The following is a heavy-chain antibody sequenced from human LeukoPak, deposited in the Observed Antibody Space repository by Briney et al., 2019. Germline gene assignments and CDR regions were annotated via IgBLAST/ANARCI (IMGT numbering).Heavy chain of an antibody. CDR1: GYTFSDYY. CDR3: AREGGVGPTAPPDYYSYQNDV. V-gene: IGHV1-2*06. J-gene: IGHJ6*03. Sequence: GASVKVSCKASGYTFSDYYIHWVRQAPGQGLEWMGRISPNSGGTNYAQKFQGRVTMTRDTSISTAYMELSSLRSDDTAVYYCAREGGVGPTAPPDYYSYQNDVWGRGTTVTVSS. D-gene: IGHD3-16*01. CDR2: ISPNSGGT.